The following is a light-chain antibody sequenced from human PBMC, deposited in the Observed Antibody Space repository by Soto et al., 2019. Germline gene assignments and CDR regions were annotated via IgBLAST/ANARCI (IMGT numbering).Light chain of an antibody. J-gene: IGKJ2*02. Sequence: DIQLTQSPSTLSASVGDRVTITCRASQSVTDWLAWYKQKPGKAPKLLIYDASSLQSGVPSRFSGSGSGTEFSLTISSLQPDDFATYYCQQYYRSCTFGQGTKVDIK. CDR1: QSVTDW. V-gene: IGKV1-5*01. CDR3: QQYYRSCT. CDR2: DAS.